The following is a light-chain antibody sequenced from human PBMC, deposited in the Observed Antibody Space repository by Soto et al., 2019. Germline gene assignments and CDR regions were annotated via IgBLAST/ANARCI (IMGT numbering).Light chain of an antibody. CDR3: SSYTSSSTLDVV. CDR1: SSDVGGYNY. J-gene: IGLJ2*01. Sequence: QSVLTQPASVSGSPGQSITISCTGTSSDVGGYNYVSWYQQHPGKAPKLMIYEVSNRPSGVSNRFSGSKSGNTASLTISGLQPEDEADYYCSSYTSSSTLDVVFGGGTKVTVL. V-gene: IGLV2-14*01. CDR2: EVS.